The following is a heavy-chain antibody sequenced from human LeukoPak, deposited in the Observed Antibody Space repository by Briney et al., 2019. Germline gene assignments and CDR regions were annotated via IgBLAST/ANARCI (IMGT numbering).Heavy chain of an antibody. J-gene: IGHJ4*02. CDR3: AREGQRDYALVFDY. CDR1: GFTFSSYW. Sequence: GGSLRLSCAASGFTFSSYWMSWVCQAPGKGLEWVANINQDGSEKYYVDSVKGRFTISRDNAKNSLYLQMNSLRAEDTAVYYCAREGQRDYALVFDYWGQGTLVTVSS. CDR2: INQDGSEK. D-gene: IGHD4-17*01. V-gene: IGHV3-7*01.